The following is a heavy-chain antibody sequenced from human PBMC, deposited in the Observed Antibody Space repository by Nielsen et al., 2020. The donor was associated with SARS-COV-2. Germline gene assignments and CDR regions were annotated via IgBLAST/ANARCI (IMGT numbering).Heavy chain of an antibody. CDR2: IYYSGST. D-gene: IGHD6-19*01. V-gene: IGHV4-39*01. CDR3: ARHVLGKGSCIIAVAGYFDY. Sequence: WLRQPPGKGLEWIGSIYYSGSTYYNPSLKSRVTISVDTSKNQFSLKLSSVTAADTAVYYCARHVLGKGSCIIAVAGYFDYWGQGTLVTVSS. J-gene: IGHJ4*02.